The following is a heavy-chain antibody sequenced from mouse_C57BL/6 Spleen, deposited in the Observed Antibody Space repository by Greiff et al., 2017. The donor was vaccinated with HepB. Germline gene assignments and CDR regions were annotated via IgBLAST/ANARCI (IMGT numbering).Heavy chain of an antibody. V-gene: IGHV1-52*01. CDR3: ARKGYGDWFAY. J-gene: IGHJ3*01. D-gene: IGHD2-2*01. CDR2: IDPSDSET. CDR1: GYTFTSYW. Sequence: VQLQQPGAELVRPGSSVKLSCKASGYTFTSYWMHWVKQRPIQGLEWIGNIDPSDSETHYNQKFKDKATLTVDKSSSTAYMQLSSLTSEDSAVYYCARKGYGDWFAYWGQGTLVTVSA.